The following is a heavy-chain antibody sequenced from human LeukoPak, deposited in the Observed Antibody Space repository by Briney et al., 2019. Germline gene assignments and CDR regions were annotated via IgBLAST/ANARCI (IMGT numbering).Heavy chain of an antibody. V-gene: IGHV4-59*01. Sequence: SETLSLTCTVSVSGDSFSSYHWSWLRQPPGKGLEWLGYISSSGSTSYNTSLKSRVTISVDTSKNQFSLKLSSVTAADTAVYYCARVGRGDHTWGSYYCDHSGQGTLVSVSS. J-gene: IGHJ4*02. CDR1: GDSFSSYH. CDR2: ISSSGST. D-gene: IGHD3-16*01. CDR3: ARVGRGDHTWGSYYCDH.